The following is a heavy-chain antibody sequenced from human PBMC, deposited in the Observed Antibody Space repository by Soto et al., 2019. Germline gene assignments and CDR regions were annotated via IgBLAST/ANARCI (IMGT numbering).Heavy chain of an antibody. CDR2: IWYDGSEK. CDR1: GFTFSTYG. V-gene: IGHV3-33*01. Sequence: ESGGGVVQPGKSLRLSCAASGFTFSTYGMHWVRQAPGKGLEWVALIWYDGSEKYYADSVTGRFTISRDNFKRTLNLHMNSLRDEDTAVYYCAGADNSAGPAYWGQGTLVTVSS. J-gene: IGHJ4*02. D-gene: IGHD3-22*01. CDR3: AGADNSAGPAY.